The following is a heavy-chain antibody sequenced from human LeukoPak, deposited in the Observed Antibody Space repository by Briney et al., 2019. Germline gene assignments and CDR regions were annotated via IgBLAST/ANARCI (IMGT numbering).Heavy chain of an antibody. CDR3: ARGGAMVRGVSPLDY. Sequence: GGSLRLSCAASGFTFSNYIINWVRQAPGEGLEWVSSLSGSSSYINSADSVKGRFTISRDNAKNSLYLQMNSLRDEDTAVYYCARGGAMVRGVSPLDYWGQGTLVTVSS. CDR1: GFTFSNYI. V-gene: IGHV3-21*01. J-gene: IGHJ4*02. D-gene: IGHD3-10*01. CDR2: LSGSSSYI.